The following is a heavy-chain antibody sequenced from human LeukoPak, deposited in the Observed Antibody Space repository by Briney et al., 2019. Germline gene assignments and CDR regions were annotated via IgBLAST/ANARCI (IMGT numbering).Heavy chain of an antibody. CDR3: ARAMLVVVTPDDVFDI. D-gene: IGHD3-22*01. J-gene: IGHJ3*02. V-gene: IGHV1-18*01. CDR2: VRAYNGNT. CDR1: GYTFTSYG. Sequence: PGASDKVPCKASGYTFTSYGNSRASQTPAPGREWRSWVRAYNGNTNYAQKLQGRVTMTTDTSTSPAYMELRSLRSDDTAVYCCARAMLVVVTPDDVFDIWGQGTMVTVSS.